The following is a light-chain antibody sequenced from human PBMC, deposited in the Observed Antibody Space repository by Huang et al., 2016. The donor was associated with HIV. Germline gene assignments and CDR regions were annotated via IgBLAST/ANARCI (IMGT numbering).Light chain of an antibody. Sequence: EIVMTQSPATLSVSPGERATLSCRASQSVSSNLAWYQQKPGQAPRLLIYGASTRATSIPARCSGSGSGTEFTLTFSSLQAEDFALYYCQQYNDWPPTFGQGTKVEIK. J-gene: IGKJ1*01. CDR1: QSVSSN. CDR2: GAS. V-gene: IGKV3-15*01. CDR3: QQYNDWPPT.